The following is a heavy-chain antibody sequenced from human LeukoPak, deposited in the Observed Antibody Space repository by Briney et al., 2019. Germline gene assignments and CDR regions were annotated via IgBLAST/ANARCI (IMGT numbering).Heavy chain of an antibody. CDR3: ARDRIAVAHFPFDP. Sequence: PGGSLRLSCAASGFTFSSYSMNWVRQAPGKGLEWVSSISSSSSYIYYADSVKGRFTISRDNAKNSLYLQMNSLRAEDTAVYYCARDRIAVAHFPFDPWGQGTLVTVSS. V-gene: IGHV3-21*01. J-gene: IGHJ5*02. D-gene: IGHD6-19*01. CDR1: GFTFSSYS. CDR2: ISSSSSYI.